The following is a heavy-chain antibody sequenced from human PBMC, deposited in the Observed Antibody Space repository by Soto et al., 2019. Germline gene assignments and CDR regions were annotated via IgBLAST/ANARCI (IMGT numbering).Heavy chain of an antibody. CDR3: ARARGSSQNLDT. CDR1: GDTISSDY. J-gene: IGHJ5*02. V-gene: IGHV4-59*01. Sequence: PSETLSLTCTVSGDTISSDYWSWIRQPPGKGLEWIGYTYYSGLTNTNPSLKSRLTISVDTSKNQFSLKLTSVTAADTAVYYCARARGSSQNLDTWGQGTRDTVSS. D-gene: IGHD6-13*01. CDR2: TYYSGLT.